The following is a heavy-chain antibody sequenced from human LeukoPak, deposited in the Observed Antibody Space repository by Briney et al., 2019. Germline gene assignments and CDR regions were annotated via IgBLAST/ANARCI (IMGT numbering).Heavy chain of an antibody. V-gene: IGHV3-30*18. Sequence: PGGSLRLSCAASGFTFSSCGMHWVRQAPGKGLEWVAVISYDGSNKYYADSVKGRFTISRDNSKNTLYLQMNSLRAEDTAVYYCAKYKGVWGSYRYTSYFDYWGQGTLVTVSS. CDR3: AKYKGVWGSYRYTSYFDY. J-gene: IGHJ4*02. CDR1: GFTFSSCG. D-gene: IGHD3-16*02. CDR2: ISYDGSNK.